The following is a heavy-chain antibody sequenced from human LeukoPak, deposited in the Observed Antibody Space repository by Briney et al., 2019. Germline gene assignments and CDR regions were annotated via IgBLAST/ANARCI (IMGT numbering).Heavy chain of an antibody. D-gene: IGHD3-10*01. Sequence: SETLSLTCSVSGYSISSGYYWGWIRQPPGKGLEWIGNIHHSGNIYYNVSLKSRVTISVRTSNNQFSLNLNSVTAADTAVYYCARDRGGLDAFDIWGQGTMVTVSS. CDR3: ARDRGGLDAFDI. CDR2: IHHSGNI. J-gene: IGHJ3*02. CDR1: GYSISSGYY. V-gene: IGHV4-38-2*02.